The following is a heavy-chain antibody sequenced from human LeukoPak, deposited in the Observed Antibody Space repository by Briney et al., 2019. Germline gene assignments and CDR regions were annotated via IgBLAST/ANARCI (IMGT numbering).Heavy chain of an antibody. V-gene: IGHV4-61*02. D-gene: IGHD3-10*01. CDR3: ARHLQGRGVIMAPYFDY. J-gene: IGHJ4*02. Sequence: SQTLSLTCTVSGDSISSGDYYWSWIRQPAGKGLEWIGRISSSGSTNYNPSLKSRVTISVDTSKNQFSLKLSSVTAADTAVYYCARHLQGRGVIMAPYFDYWGQGTLVTVSS. CDR1: GDSISSGDYY. CDR2: ISSSGST.